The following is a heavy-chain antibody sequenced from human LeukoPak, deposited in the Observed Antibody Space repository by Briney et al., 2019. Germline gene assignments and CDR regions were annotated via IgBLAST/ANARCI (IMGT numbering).Heavy chain of an antibody. CDR2: IIGSGGST. J-gene: IGHJ4*02. CDR3: ASVVVDNRVVGLLHY. Sequence: GGSLRLSCAASGFTFSSYAMSCVRQAAGEGLEWVASIIGSGGSTYYADSVKGRFTISRDNSKNTLYLQMNSLIAEDTAVYYCASVVVDNRVVGLLHYWGQGALVTVSS. V-gene: IGHV3-23*01. CDR1: GFTFSSYA. D-gene: IGHD2-15*01.